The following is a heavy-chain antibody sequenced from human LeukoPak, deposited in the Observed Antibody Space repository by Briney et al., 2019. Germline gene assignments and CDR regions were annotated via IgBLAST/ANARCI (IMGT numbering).Heavy chain of an antibody. CDR1: GFTFSSYS. V-gene: IGHV3-21*01. CDR2: ISSSSSYI. CDR3: ARDLRCTSCYELDY. D-gene: IGHD2-2*01. J-gene: IGHJ4*02. Sequence: PGGSLRLSCAASGFTFSSYSMNWVRQAPGKGLEWVSSISSSSSYIYYADSVKGRFTISRDNAKNSLYLQMNSLRAEDTAVYYCARDLRCTSCYELDYWGQGILVTVSS.